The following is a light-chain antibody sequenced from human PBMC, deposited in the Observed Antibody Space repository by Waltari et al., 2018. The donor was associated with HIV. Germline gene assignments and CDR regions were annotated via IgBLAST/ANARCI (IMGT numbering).Light chain of an antibody. Sequence: YVLTQPSSVSQAPGKTATITCGGDNLGSKTVHWYQQKSVQAPVLVIYYTTERPSGISDRFSGYNSGNTATLTINRVEAVDEADYYCQIWDSGTNEGVFGGGTRLTVL. CDR3: QIWDSGTNEGV. CDR1: NLGSKT. J-gene: IGLJ3*02. V-gene: IGLV3-21*04. CDR2: YTT.